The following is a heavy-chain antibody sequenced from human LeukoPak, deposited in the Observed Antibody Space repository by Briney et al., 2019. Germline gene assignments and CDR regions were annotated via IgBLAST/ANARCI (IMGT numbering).Heavy chain of an antibody. D-gene: IGHD5-24*01. CDR2: IKQDGSEK. CDR1: GFTYSNYW. CDR3: ARASDPWLQLT. J-gene: IGHJ5*02. Sequence: GGSPRLSCAASGFTYSNYWMIWVRQAAGKGLGRVGNIKQDGSEKRYVDSVRGRFSISRDNAQTSLYLQMNSLRAEDTAVYYCARASDPWLQLTWGQGTLVTVSS. V-gene: IGHV3-7*05.